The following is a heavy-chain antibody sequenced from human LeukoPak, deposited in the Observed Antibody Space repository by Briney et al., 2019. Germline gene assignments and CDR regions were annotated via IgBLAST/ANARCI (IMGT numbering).Heavy chain of an antibody. V-gene: IGHV3-74*01. CDR3: ARTAYYMDV. Sequence: GRSLRPSCALSGFTLSSVWMDWVRQAPRDGLVWVSRINSDGSSTIYEDSVKGRFTISRDNAKNTLYVQMNSLRAEDTAVYYCARTAYYMDVWGKGTTVTVSS. J-gene: IGHJ6*03. CDR2: INSDGSST. CDR1: GFTLSSVW.